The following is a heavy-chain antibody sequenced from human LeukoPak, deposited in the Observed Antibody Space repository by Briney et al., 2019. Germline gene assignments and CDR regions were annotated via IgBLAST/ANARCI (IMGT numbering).Heavy chain of an antibody. CDR2: ISSDGSIT. D-gene: IGHD3-22*01. CDR3: ARRVGSSESSYYFDY. J-gene: IGHJ4*02. Sequence: GGSLRLSCAASGFTFNIYWMHWVRQAPGKGLVWVSLISSDGSITSYADSVKGRFTISRDNAKNTVYLQMDSLRVEDTAVYYCARRVGSSESSYYFDYWGQGTLVTVSS. V-gene: IGHV3-74*01. CDR1: GFTFNIYW.